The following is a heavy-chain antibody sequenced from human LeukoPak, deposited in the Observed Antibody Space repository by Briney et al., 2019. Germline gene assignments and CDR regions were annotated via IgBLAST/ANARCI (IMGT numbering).Heavy chain of an antibody. D-gene: IGHD3-22*01. V-gene: IGHV4-31*03. CDR1: GGSIRSGGYY. J-gene: IGHJ4*02. CDR2: IYYSGST. CDR3: ARGYDTSGYSSLH. Sequence: SDTLFLTYTVSGGSIRSGGYYWSWIRQHPGKGLDWIGYIYYSGSTYYNPSLKSRVTISVDTSKDQFSLKLSSVTAADTAVYYCARGYDTSGYSSLHWGQGTLVIVSS.